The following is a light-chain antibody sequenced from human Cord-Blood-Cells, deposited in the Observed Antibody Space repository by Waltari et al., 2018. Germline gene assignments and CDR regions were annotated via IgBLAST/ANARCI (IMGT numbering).Light chain of an antibody. CDR3: QQYGSSPT. CDR2: GAS. Sequence: EIVLTQSPVAVSLSSGERATLSCRTSQRVSSSYLAWYQQKPDQTPRLLIYGASSRATGIPDRFSGSGSGTDFTLTISRLEPEDFAVYYCQQYGSSPTFGGGTKVEIK. V-gene: IGKV3-20*01. J-gene: IGKJ4*01. CDR1: QRVSSSY.